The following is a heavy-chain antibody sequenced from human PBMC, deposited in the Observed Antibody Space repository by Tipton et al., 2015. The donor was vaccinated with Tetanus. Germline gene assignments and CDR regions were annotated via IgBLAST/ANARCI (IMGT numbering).Heavy chain of an antibody. CDR2: IKQDGSAL. CDR3: ARAISSRWGKHDAFDI. CDR1: GFTFSNYC. J-gene: IGHJ3*02. D-gene: IGHD3-16*01. Sequence: FLRLSCVASGFTFSNYCMTWVRQAPGKGLEWVANIKQDGSALYYVDSVKGRFTFSRDNAENSLYLQVNSLRVEDTTVYYCARAISSRWGKHDAFDIWGQGTTVAVSS. V-gene: IGHV3-7*01.